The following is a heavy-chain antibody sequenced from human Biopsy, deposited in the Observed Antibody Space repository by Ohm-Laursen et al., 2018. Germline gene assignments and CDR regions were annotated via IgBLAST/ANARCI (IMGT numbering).Heavy chain of an antibody. CDR3: VKDRGAAGTDYYYGMDV. Sequence: SLRLSCSASRFTFSTYVMHWVRQAPGKGLEWVAVISFDGSDQKYADSVKGRFTIPRDNSKNTLYLQMNSLRAEDTAVFYCVKDRGAAGTDYYYGMDVWGQGTPVTVSS. V-gene: IGHV3-30*18. CDR1: RFTFSTYV. CDR2: ISFDGSDQ. D-gene: IGHD6-13*01. J-gene: IGHJ6*02.